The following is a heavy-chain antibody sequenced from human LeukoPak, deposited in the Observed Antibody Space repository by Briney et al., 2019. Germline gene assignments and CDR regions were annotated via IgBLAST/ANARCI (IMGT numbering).Heavy chain of an antibody. D-gene: IGHD3-3*01. Sequence: ASVKVSCKASGYTFTSYAMNWVRQAPGQGLEWMGWINTNTGNPTYAQGFTGRFVFSLDTSVSTAYLQISSLKAEDTAAYYCARVDYDFWSGYYTTPDYWGQGTLVTVSS. CDR3: ARVDYDFWSGYYTTPDY. V-gene: IGHV7-4-1*02. CDR2: INTNTGNP. J-gene: IGHJ4*02. CDR1: GYTFTSYA.